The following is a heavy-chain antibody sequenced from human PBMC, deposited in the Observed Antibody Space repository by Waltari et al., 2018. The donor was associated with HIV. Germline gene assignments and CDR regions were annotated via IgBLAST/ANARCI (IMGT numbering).Heavy chain of an antibody. D-gene: IGHD3-22*01. CDR1: EFTFNNYW. J-gene: IGHJ4*02. V-gene: IGHV3-7*01. CDR2: IKQDESEK. CDR3: AREALYDSSGYYFDY. Sequence: EVQLVESGGGLVQPGGSLRLSCAASEFTFNNYWMTWVRQAPGKGLGWVANIKQDESEKYYVDSVKGRFTIARDNAKNSLLLQMNSLRAEDTAVYYCAREALYDSSGYYFDYWGQGTLVTVSS.